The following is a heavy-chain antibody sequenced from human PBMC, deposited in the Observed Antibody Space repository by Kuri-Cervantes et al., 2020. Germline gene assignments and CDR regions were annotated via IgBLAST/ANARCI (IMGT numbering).Heavy chain of an antibody. CDR2: ISSSSTI. J-gene: IGHJ4*02. Sequence: GESLKISCAASGFTFSDYYMNWVRQAPGKGLEWVSSISSSSTIYYADSVKGRFTISRDNSKNTLYLQMNSLRAEDTAVYYCARDAMSGYFDYWGQGTLVTVSS. V-gene: IGHV3-69-1*01. D-gene: IGHD3-3*01. CDR3: ARDAMSGYFDY. CDR1: GFTFSDYY.